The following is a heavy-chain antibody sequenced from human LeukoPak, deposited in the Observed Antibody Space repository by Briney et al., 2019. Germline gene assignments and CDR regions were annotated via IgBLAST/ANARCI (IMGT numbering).Heavy chain of an antibody. V-gene: IGHV3-33*06. D-gene: IGHD3-10*01. CDR2: IWYDGSNK. CDR1: GFTFSNYG. CDR3: AKDKAYYYGSGVDY. J-gene: IGHJ4*02. Sequence: GRSLRLSCAASGFTFSNYGMHWVRQAPGKGLEWVAVIWYDGSNKYYADSVKGRFTISRDNSKKTLFLQMNTLRVEDTAVYYCAKDKAYYYGSGVDYWGQGNLVTGSS.